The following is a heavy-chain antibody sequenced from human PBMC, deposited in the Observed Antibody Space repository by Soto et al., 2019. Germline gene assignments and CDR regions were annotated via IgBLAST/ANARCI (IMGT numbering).Heavy chain of an antibody. V-gene: IGHV1-69*13. CDR2: IIPIFGTA. CDR3: ARVPYYYDSSGYYYGYFDY. J-gene: IGHJ4*03. Sequence: SVKVSXKASGGTFSSYAISWVRQAPGQGLEWMGGIIPIFGTANYAQKFQGRVTITADESTSTAYMELSSLRSEDTAVYYCARVPYYYDSSGYYYGYFDYWG. D-gene: IGHD3-22*01. CDR1: GGTFSSYA.